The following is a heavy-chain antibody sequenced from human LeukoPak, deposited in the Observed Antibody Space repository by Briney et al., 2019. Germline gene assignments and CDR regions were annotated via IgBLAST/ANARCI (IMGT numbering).Heavy chain of an antibody. Sequence: GGSLRLSCAASGFTFSSYSMNWVRQAPGKGLEWVAVIWYDGSNKYYADSVKGRFTISRDNSKNTLYLQMNSLRAEDTAVYYCAREQLLRGIDYWGQGTRVTVSS. V-gene: IGHV3-33*08. CDR2: IWYDGSNK. J-gene: IGHJ4*02. D-gene: IGHD3-10*01. CDR1: GFTFSSYS. CDR3: AREQLLRGIDY.